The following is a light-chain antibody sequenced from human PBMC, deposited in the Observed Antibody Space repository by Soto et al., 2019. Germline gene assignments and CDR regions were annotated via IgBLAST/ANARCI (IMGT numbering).Light chain of an antibody. CDR3: QQYGDWPLT. V-gene: IGKV3-15*01. J-gene: IGKJ4*01. CDR1: QSVSSN. Sequence: DIVMTQSPATLSVSPGERATLSCRASQSVSSNLAWYQQKPGQAPRLLIFGVSNRAAGIPARFSGSGSGTEFTLTISSLQSEDFAVYYCQQYGDWPLTFGGGTKVDIK. CDR2: GVS.